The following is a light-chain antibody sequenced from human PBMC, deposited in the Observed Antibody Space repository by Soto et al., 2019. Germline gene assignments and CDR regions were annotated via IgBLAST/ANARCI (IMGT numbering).Light chain of an antibody. Sequence: DIQITQCPSTLSASVEEIVTITSRASQSVSNWLAWYQQKPGKAPKILIYKASSLESGVPSRFSGSGSGTEFTLTISSLRPDDFATYYCQHYNGYRWTFGQGTKVDIK. CDR3: QHYNGYRWT. V-gene: IGKV1-5*03. J-gene: IGKJ1*01. CDR1: QSVSNW. CDR2: KAS.